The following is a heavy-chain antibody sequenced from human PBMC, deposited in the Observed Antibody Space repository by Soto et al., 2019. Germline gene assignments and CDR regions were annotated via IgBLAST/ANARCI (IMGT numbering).Heavy chain of an antibody. D-gene: IGHD2-15*01. CDR2: ISYDGSNQ. J-gene: IGHJ4*02. V-gene: IGHV3-30-3*01. CDR1: GFTFSSYA. CDR3: ARDWSRWDY. Sequence: GGSLRLSCAASGFTFSSYAMHWVRQAPGKGLEWVAVISYDGSNQYYADSVKGRFTISRDNSKNTLYLQMNSLRAEDTAVYYCARDWSRWDYWGQGTLVTVSS.